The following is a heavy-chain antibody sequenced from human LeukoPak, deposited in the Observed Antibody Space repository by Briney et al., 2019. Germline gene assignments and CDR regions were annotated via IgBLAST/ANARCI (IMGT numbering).Heavy chain of an antibody. CDR1: GFTFSSFA. CDR3: AIEYSTGWSRTDY. D-gene: IGHD6-19*01. J-gene: IGHJ4*02. CDR2: ISGSGGST. V-gene: IGHV3-23*01. Sequence: GGSLRLSCAASGFTFSSFAMSWVRQAPGKGLEWVSAISGSGGSTYYADSVKGRFTISGDNSKSTLSLQMNSLRAEDTAVYYCAIEYSTGWSRTDYWGQGSLVTVSS.